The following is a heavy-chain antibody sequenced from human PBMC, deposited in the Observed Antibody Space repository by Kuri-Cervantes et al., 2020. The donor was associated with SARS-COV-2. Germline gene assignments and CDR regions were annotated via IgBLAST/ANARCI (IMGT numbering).Heavy chain of an antibody. V-gene: IGHV1-69*13. Sequence: SLQVSCKASGGTFSSYAISWVRQAPGQGLEWMGGIIPIFGTANYEQKFQGRVTITADESTSTAYMELSSLRSEDTAVYYCARDGSAAAGTLDYWGQGTLVTVSS. CDR2: IIPIFGTA. CDR3: ARDGSAAAGTLDY. J-gene: IGHJ4*02. D-gene: IGHD6-13*01. CDR1: GGTFSSYA.